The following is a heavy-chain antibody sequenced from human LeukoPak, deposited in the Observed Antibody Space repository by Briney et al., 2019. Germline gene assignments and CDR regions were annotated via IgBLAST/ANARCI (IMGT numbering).Heavy chain of an antibody. CDR1: GFTVSSNS. CDR3: ARRAGAYSHPYDY. D-gene: IGHD4/OR15-4a*01. Sequence: GGSLRLSCTVSGFTVSSNSMSWVRQAPGKGLEWVSFIYSDNTHHSDSVKGRFTISRDNSKNTLYLQMNSLRAEDTAVYYCARRAGAYSHPYDYWGQGTLVTVSS. V-gene: IGHV3-53*01. CDR2: IYSDNT. J-gene: IGHJ4*02.